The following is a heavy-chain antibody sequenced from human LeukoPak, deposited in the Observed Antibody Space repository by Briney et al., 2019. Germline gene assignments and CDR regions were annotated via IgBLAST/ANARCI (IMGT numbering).Heavy chain of an antibody. CDR1: GGSISSYY. J-gene: IGHJ4*02. D-gene: IGHD6-19*01. CDR3: ARGGWYSIN. Sequence: PSETLSLTCTVSGGSISSYYWSWIRQSPGKGLEWIGNIYYSGSSNNNPSLNNYNPSLKSRVTISVDTSKNQFSLKLTSVTAADTAVYFCARGGWYSINWGQGTLVTVSS. CDR2: IYYSGSSNNNPSLN. V-gene: IGHV4-59*01.